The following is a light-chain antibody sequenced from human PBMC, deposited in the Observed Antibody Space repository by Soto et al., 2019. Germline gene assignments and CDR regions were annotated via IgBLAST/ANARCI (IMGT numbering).Light chain of an antibody. CDR2: DSS. J-gene: IGKJ5*01. CDR3: QQYWRWPIN. V-gene: IGKV3-15*01. CDR1: QSVTSK. Sequence: EIVMTQFPGTLSVAPGERATLSCWASQSVTSKLAWYQHKPGQAPRLLIHDSSTRATGIPARFSGSGSGTEFTLTISSLQSEDFAVYYCQQYWRWPINFGQGTRLEIK.